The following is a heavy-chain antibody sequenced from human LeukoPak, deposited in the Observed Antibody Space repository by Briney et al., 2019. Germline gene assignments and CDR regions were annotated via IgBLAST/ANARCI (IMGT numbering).Heavy chain of an antibody. CDR1: GFTFSSYE. CDR3: AKGPIYCSSTSCPPDY. CDR2: ISSSGSTI. J-gene: IGHJ4*02. D-gene: IGHD2-2*01. Sequence: GGSLRLSCAASGFTFSSYEMNWVRQAPGEGLEWVSYISSSGSTIYYADSVKGRFTISRDNAKNSLYLQMNSLRAEDTAVYCCAKGPIYCSSTSCPPDYWGQGTLVTVSS. V-gene: IGHV3-48*03.